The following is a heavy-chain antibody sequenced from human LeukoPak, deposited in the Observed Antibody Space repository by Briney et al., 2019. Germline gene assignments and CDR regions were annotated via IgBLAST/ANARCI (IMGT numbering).Heavy chain of an antibody. J-gene: IGHJ3*02. D-gene: IGHD3-16*01. CDR3: AKSQFGGVFDGFDI. CDR2: ISGSGAST. CDR1: GFTVSSNY. V-gene: IGHV3-23*01. Sequence: GGSLRLSCAASGFTVSSNYISWVRQAPGKGLEWVSAISGSGASTYYADSVKGRFTISRDNSKNTLYVQMNSLRAEDTAVYYCAKSQFGGVFDGFDIWGQGTMVTVSS.